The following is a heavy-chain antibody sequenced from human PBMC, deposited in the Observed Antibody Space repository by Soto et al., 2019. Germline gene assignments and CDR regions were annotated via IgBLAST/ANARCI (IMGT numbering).Heavy chain of an antibody. CDR1: GGSISSGVYY. J-gene: IGHJ6*03. D-gene: IGHD3-10*02. V-gene: IGHV4-31*03. CDR3: ASLFHFYYYMDV. CDR2: IYSSGST. Sequence: SATLSLTCTVSGGSISSGVYYWSWIRQYPGEGLEWIGYIYSSGSTYYNPSLKSRVTISVDTSKNQFSLKLSSVTAADTAVYYCASLFHFYYYMDVWGKGATVTVSS.